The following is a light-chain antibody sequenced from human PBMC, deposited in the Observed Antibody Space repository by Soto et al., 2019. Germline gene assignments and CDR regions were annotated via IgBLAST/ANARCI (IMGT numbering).Light chain of an antibody. CDR3: AAWDDRLRGPV. V-gene: IGLV1-47*02. CDR2: HNN. Sequence: QPVLTQPPSASGTPGQRVTIPCSGSNANIGNFYVSWYQHVPGTAPKLLIYHNNQRPSGVPDRFSGSKSGTSASLAISGLWSGDEADYYCAAWDDRLRGPVFGGGTKLTVL. J-gene: IGLJ3*02. CDR1: NANIGNFY.